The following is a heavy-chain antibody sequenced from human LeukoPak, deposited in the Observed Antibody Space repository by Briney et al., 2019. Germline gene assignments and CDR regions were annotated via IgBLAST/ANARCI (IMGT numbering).Heavy chain of an antibody. D-gene: IGHD6-6*01. V-gene: IGHV1-2*02. J-gene: IGHJ4*02. CDR1: GYTFTGYY. Sequence: GASVKVSCKXSGYTFTGYYMHWVRQAPGQGLEGMGWINPNTGDTNYAQKFQGRVTMTRDTTISTAYMELSRLKSDDTAVYYCASYPRYSSSPPFDYWGQGTLVSVSS. CDR3: ASYPRYSSSPPFDY. CDR2: INPNTGDT.